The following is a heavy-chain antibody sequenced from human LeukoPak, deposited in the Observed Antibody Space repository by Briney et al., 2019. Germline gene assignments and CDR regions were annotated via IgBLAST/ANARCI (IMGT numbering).Heavy chain of an antibody. CDR3: ARDRDGSVAGWFDP. CDR1: GFSFGSYW. CDR2: ISYDGRTT. D-gene: IGHD3-10*01. J-gene: IGHJ5*02. Sequence: PGGSLRLSCVASGFSFGSYWMHWVRQSPGRGLVWVSRISYDGRTTDYADSVKGRFTISRDNSKNTLYLQVNSLRDEDTAVYYCARDRDGSVAGWFDPWGQGTLVTVSS. V-gene: IGHV3-74*01.